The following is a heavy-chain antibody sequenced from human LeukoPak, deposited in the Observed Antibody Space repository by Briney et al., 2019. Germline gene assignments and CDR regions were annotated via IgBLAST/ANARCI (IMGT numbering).Heavy chain of an antibody. CDR3: AKNPSSGQFDY. D-gene: IGHD6-19*01. CDR1: SC. V-gene: IGHV3-11*04. CDR2: ISGSGSDI. Sequence: SCMSWIRQAPGKGLEYLSYISGSGSDISYADSVKGRFTISRDNSKNTLYLQMNSLRAEDTAVYYCAKNPSSGQFDYWGQGTLVTVSS. J-gene: IGHJ4*02.